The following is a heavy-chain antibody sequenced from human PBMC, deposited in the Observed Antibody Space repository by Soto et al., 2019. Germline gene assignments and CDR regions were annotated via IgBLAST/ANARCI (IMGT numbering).Heavy chain of an antibody. CDR1: GFPFSSYA. Sequence: GGSLRLSCAASGFPFSSYAMHWVRQAPGKGLEWVAVISYDGSNKYYADSVKGRFTISRDNSKNTLYLQMNSLRAEDTAVYYCAREGGSYSLHWGQGTLVTVSS. CDR2: ISYDGSNK. V-gene: IGHV3-30-3*01. D-gene: IGHD1-26*01. J-gene: IGHJ4*02. CDR3: AREGGSYSLH.